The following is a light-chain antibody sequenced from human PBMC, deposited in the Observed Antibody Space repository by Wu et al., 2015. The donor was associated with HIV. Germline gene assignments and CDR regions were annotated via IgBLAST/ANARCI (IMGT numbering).Light chain of an antibody. CDR1: QDIRNS. CDR2: AAS. J-gene: IGKJ2*03. Sequence: DIQMTQSPSSLSASVGDKVTITCRASQDIRNSVAWLQQRPGQAPKLLMYAASTLESGVPSRFSGTGYGTDFTLTISGLQPDDFATYYCQQHSSIPYSFGQGT. V-gene: IGKV1-NL1*01. CDR3: QQHSSIPYS.